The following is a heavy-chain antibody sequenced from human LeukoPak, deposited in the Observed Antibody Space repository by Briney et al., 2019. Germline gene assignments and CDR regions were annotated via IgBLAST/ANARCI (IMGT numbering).Heavy chain of an antibody. J-gene: IGHJ5*02. CDR3: ARGLSGDYEHWFDP. Sequence: GGSLRLSCAASGFTFSSYSMNWVRQAPGKGLEWVSSISSSSSYIYYADSVKGRFTISRDNAKNSLYLQMNSLRDEDTAVYYCARGLSGDYEHWFDPWGQGTLVTVSS. D-gene: IGHD4-17*01. CDR1: GFTFSSYS. V-gene: IGHV3-21*01. CDR2: ISSSSSYI.